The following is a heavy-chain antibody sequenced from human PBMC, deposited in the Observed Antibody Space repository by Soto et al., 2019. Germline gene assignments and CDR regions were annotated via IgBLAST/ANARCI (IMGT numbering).Heavy chain of an antibody. V-gene: IGHV1-18*04. CDR3: ARDALTMIVVVPGAFDI. J-gene: IGHJ3*02. CDR2: ISAYNGNT. CDR1: GYTFTGYG. Sequence: ASVKVSCKASGYTFTGYGISWVRQAPGQGLEWMGWISAYNGNTNYAQKLQGRVTMTTDTSTSTAYMELRSLRSDDTAVYYCARDALTMIVVVPGAFDIWGQGTMVTVSS. D-gene: IGHD3-22*01.